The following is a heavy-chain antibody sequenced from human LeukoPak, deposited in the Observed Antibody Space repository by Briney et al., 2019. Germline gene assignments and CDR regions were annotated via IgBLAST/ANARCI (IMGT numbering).Heavy chain of an antibody. CDR1: GFTFSYFG. Sequence: GGSLRLSCAASGFTFSYFGMHSVRQASGKGLEWVSVISYDGSNKYYADSVKGRFTISRDNSKNTLYLQMNSLGAEDTALYYCAKGWSHFEVYYFVMDVWGRGTTVTVSS. CDR2: ISYDGSNK. D-gene: IGHD3-9*01. J-gene: IGHJ6*04. V-gene: IGHV3-30*18. CDR3: AKGWSHFEVYYFVMDV.